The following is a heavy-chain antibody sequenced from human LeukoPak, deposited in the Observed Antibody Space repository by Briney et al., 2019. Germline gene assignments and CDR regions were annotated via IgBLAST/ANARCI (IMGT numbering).Heavy chain of an antibody. CDR2: IIPIFGTA. J-gene: IGHJ4*02. CDR1: GGTFSSYA. Sequence: GASVKVSCKASGGTFSSYAISWVRQAPGQGLEWMGGIIPIFGTANYAQKFQGRVTITADESTSTAYMELSSLRSEDTAVYYCARARCGGDCYSGSLDYWGQGTLVTVSS. CDR3: ARARCGGDCYSGSLDY. D-gene: IGHD2-21*02. V-gene: IGHV1-69*13.